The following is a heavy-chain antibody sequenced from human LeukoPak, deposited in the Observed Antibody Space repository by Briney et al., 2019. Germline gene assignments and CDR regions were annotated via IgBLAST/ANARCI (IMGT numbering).Heavy chain of an antibody. CDR1: GGSISSYY. Sequence: PSETLSLTCTVSGGSISSYYWSWIRQPPGKGLECIGDIYYIGSTNYNPSLKSRVTIPVDTSKNQFSLKLSSVTAADTAVYYCARRAYDYVWGSYRYYFDYWGQGTLVTVSS. CDR2: IYYIGST. J-gene: IGHJ4*02. V-gene: IGHV4-59*08. CDR3: ARRAYDYVWGSYRYYFDY. D-gene: IGHD3-16*02.